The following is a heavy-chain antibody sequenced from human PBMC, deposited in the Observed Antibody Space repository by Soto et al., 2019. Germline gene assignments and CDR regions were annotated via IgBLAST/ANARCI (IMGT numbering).Heavy chain of an antibody. J-gene: IGHJ4*02. CDR1: GGSISTSSHY. CDR3: ATKNYYESSGYYS. V-gene: IGHV4-39*02. CDR2: VFHTGST. D-gene: IGHD3-22*01. Sequence: SETLSLTCTVSGGSISTSSHYWGWIRQSPGKGLEWIGTVFHTGSTSYNPSLKSRVTISIDTSMNHFSLKLSSVTAADTAIYLCATKNYYESSGYYSWGRGALVTVSS.